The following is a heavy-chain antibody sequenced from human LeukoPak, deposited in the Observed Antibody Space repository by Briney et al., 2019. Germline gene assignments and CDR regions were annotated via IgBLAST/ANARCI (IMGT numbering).Heavy chain of an antibody. CDR1: GFTFSDYY. V-gene: IGHV3-11*01. CDR3: ARGRRGIAARWYYFDY. D-gene: IGHD6-6*01. CDR2: ISSSGSTI. Sequence: GGSLRLSCAASGFTFSDYYMSWIRQAPGKGLEWVSYISSSGSTIYYADSEKGRFTISRDNAKNSLYLQMNSLRAEDTAVYYCARGRRGIAARWYYFDYWGQGTLVTVSS. J-gene: IGHJ4*02.